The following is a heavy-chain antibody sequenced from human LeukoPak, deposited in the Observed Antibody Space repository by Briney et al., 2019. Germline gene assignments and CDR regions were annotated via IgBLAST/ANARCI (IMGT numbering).Heavy chain of an antibody. CDR3: AKDRTAAAGTGTHFDY. V-gene: IGHV3-9*01. J-gene: IGHJ4*02. CDR2: ISWNSGSI. Sequence: GGSLRLSCAASGFTFDDYAMHWVRQAPGKGLEWVSGISWNSGSIGYADPVKGRFAISRDNAKNSLYLQMNSLRAEDTALYYCAKDRTAAAGTGTHFDYWGQGTLVTVSS. D-gene: IGHD6-13*01. CDR1: GFTFDDYA.